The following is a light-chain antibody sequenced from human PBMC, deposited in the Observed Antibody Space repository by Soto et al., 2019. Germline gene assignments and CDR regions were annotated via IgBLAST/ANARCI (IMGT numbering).Light chain of an antibody. CDR3: QVWDSSSDHYV. V-gene: IGLV3-21*02. CDR1: DIASKS. CDR2: DDN. Sequence: SYELTQPPSVSVAPGQTARISCGGNDIASKSVHWSQQKPGQAPVLVVYDDNDRPSGTPERFSGSNSGDTATLTISRVEAGDEADYYCQVWDSSSDHYVFGSGTKVTVL. J-gene: IGLJ1*01.